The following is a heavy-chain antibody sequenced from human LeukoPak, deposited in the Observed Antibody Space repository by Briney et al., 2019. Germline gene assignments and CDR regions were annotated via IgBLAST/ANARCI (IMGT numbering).Heavy chain of an antibody. Sequence: SETLSLTCTVSGGSISNYYWSWIRQPAGKGLEWIGRIYSSGTTIYNPSLKSRVTMSVDTSKNQFFLKLSSVTAADTAVYFCASGSRGYDPWGQGTLVTVSS. D-gene: IGHD5-12*01. V-gene: IGHV4-4*07. J-gene: IGHJ5*02. CDR2: IYSSGTT. CDR3: ASGSRGYDP. CDR1: GGSISNYY.